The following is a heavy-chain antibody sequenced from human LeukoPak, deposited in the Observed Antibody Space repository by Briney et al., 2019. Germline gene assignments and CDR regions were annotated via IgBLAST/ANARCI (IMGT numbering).Heavy chain of an antibody. CDR3: TTRRQDGW. CDR1: GFTFSDAW. J-gene: IGHJ4*02. D-gene: IGHD2-15*01. CDR2: IKSKSDGGTI. V-gene: IGHV3-15*01. Sequence: KSGGSLRLSCVGSGFTFSDAWMSRVRQAPGKGLEWVGRIKSKSDGGTIDYAAPVKGRFTISRDDSRNTLYLQMNSLKTEDTAVYYCTTRRQDGWWGQGTLVTVS.